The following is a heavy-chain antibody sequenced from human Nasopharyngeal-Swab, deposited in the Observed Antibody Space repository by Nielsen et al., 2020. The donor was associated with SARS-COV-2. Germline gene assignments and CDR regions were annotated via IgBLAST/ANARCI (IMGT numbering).Heavy chain of an antibody. Sequence: GESLKISCAASGFTVSSNYMSWVRQAPGKGLEWVSVIYSGGSTYYADSVKGRFTISRDNSKNTLYLQMNSLRAEDTAVYYCASGSGSPKGAGYWGQGTLVTVSS. CDR2: IYSGGST. V-gene: IGHV3-66*01. J-gene: IGHJ4*02. D-gene: IGHD1-26*01. CDR1: GFTVSSNY. CDR3: ASGSGSPKGAGY.